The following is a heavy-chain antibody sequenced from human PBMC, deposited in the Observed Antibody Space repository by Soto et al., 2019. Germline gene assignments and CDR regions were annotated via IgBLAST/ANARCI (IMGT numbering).Heavy chain of an antibody. Sequence: QVQLVESGGGLVKPGGSLRLSCAASGFTFSDYFMSWIRQSPGKGLEWVSSISSSSTTIYYTDSVKGRFTISRDNAKNSLFLQMTSLRAEDTAVYFCARDRAISSSGSTFDYWGQGTLVTVSS. J-gene: IGHJ4*02. V-gene: IGHV3-11*01. CDR3: ARDRAISSSGSTFDY. CDR2: ISSSSTTI. D-gene: IGHD5-18*01. CDR1: GFTFSDYF.